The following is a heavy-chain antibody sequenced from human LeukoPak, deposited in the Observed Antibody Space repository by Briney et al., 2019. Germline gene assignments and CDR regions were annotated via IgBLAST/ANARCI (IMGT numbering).Heavy chain of an antibody. J-gene: IGHJ6*02. Sequence: PSQTLSLTCTVSGGSISSGSYYWSWIRQPPGKGLEWIGYIYYSGSTNYNPSLKSRVTISVDTSKNQFSLKLSSVTAADTAVYYCAIGAMVDYYYYYGMDVWGQGTTVTVSS. CDR1: GGSISSGSYY. CDR3: AIGAMVDYYYYYGMDV. D-gene: IGHD5-18*01. CDR2: IYYSGST. V-gene: IGHV4-61*01.